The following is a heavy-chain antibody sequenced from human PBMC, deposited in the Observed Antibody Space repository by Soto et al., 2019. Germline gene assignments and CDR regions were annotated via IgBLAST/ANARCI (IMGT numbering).Heavy chain of an antibody. D-gene: IGHD3-16*02. V-gene: IGHV3-74*01. Sequence: EVQLVESGGDLVQPGGSLRLSCAASGFTFSSYWMHWVRQSPGKGLVWVSRVKGDEITTNYADSVEGRITIFRDNAKNIVYLQTNRLREEDTGVHDCASGGCGTYLLDYWGQGTEVTVSS. J-gene: IGHJ4*02. CDR1: GFTFSSYW. CDR3: ASGGCGTYLLDY. CDR2: VKGDEITT.